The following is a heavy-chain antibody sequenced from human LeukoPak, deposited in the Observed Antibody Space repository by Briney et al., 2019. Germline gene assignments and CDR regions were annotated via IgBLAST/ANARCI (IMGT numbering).Heavy chain of an antibody. V-gene: IGHV4-4*07. D-gene: IGHD2-15*01. J-gene: IGHJ3*02. CDR3: ARGRYCSADICSGGDAFDI. Sequence: SETLSLTCTVSGGSINNYYWSWIRQPAGKGLEWIGRIYTRGSTNYNPSLKSRVTMSVDTSKNQFSLKLSSVTAADTAVYYCARGRYCSADICSGGDAFDIWGQGTMVSVS. CDR2: IYTRGST. CDR1: GGSINNYY.